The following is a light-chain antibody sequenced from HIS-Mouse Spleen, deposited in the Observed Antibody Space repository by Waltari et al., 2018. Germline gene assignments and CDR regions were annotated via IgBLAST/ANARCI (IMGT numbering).Light chain of an antibody. CDR2: EDR. CDR1: NIGSKS. J-gene: IGLJ2*01. Sequence: SYVLTQPPSVSVAPGKTARITCGGNNIGSKSVHWYQQKTGQAPVLGGYEDRDRPSGIPERFSGSNSGNTATLTISRVEAGDEADYYCQVWDSGSDHVVFGGGTKLTVL. V-gene: IGLV3-21*03. CDR3: QVWDSGSDHVV.